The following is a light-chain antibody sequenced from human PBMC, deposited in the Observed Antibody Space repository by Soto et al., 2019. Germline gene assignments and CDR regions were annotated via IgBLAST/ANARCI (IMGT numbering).Light chain of an antibody. J-gene: IGKJ4*01. V-gene: IGKV3-20*01. CDR1: QSISSSY. CDR2: GAS. CDR3: QQYSGSPPLT. Sequence: ENVLTQSPGTLSLSPGERATLSCRARQSISSSYLAWYQQKPGHHPRLLIYGASNRATGIPDRFSGSGSGTEFTLTISRLEPEDFAVYYCQQYSGSPPLTFGGGTKVEIK.